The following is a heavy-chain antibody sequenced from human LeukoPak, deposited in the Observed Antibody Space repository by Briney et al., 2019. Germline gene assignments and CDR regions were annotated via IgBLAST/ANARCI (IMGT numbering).Heavy chain of an antibody. CDR3: AKEGHTATGYAASY. CDR2: IRSSSSTI. Sequence: GGSLRLSCAASGFTFSSYSMKWVRQAPGKGLEWVSYIRSSSSTIYYADSVKGRFTISRDNAKNSLYLQMNSLRAEDTAVYYCAKEGHTATGYAASYWGQGTLVTVSS. CDR1: GFTFSSYS. D-gene: IGHD5-18*01. V-gene: IGHV3-48*01. J-gene: IGHJ4*02.